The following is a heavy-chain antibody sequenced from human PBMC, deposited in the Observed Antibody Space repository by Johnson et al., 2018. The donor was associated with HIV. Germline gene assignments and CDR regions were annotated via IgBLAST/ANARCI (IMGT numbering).Heavy chain of an antibody. V-gene: IGHV3-30*02. CDR1: RFTFSNYD. CDR2: IRYDGSHK. CDR3: ARFENTLSNAFDI. D-gene: IGHD3-10*01. Sequence: QVQLVESGGGVVQPGGSLRLSCAASRFTFSNYDMHWVRQAPGKGLEWVAFIRYDGSHKYYADSVKGRFTISRDNFKNTLYLQMNSLRAEDTALYYCARFENTLSNAFDIWGQGTMVTVSS. J-gene: IGHJ3*02.